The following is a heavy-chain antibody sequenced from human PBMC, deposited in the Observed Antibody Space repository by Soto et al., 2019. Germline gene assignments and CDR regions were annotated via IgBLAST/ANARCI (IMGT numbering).Heavy chain of an antibody. CDR2: ISYDGSNK. J-gene: IGHJ4*02. CDR3: ARVPSSSRLAHFDY. D-gene: IGHD6-6*01. CDR1: GFTFSSYA. Sequence: QVQLVESGGGVVQPGRSLRLSCAASGFTFSSYAMHWVRQAPGKGLEWVAVISYDGSNKYYADSVKGRFTISRDNSKNTLYVQTKSLRAGETAVYSCARVPSSSRLAHFDYWGQGTLVTVSS. V-gene: IGHV3-30-3*01.